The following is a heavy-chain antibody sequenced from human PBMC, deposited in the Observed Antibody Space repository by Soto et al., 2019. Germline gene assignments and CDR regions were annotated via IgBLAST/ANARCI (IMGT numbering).Heavy chain of an antibody. CDR3: AKDQPEMIAAAGNVGRYYYYGMDV. Sequence: SVKVSCKASGFTFCNSAVHWVRQARGQRLEWMGWILVASGGTNYAENFEERVTIARDMSTSTAYMELSSLRSEDTAVYYCAKDQPEMIAAAGNVGRYYYYGMDVWGQGTTVTVSS. CDR1: GFTFCNSA. CDR2: ILVASGGT. V-gene: IGHV1-58*01. D-gene: IGHD6-13*01. J-gene: IGHJ6*02.